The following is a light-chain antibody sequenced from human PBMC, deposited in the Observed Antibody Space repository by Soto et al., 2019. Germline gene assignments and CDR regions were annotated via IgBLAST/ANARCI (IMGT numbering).Light chain of an antibody. CDR1: QSISSW. Sequence: DIQMTQSPSTLPASVGDRVTITCRASQSISSWLAWYQQKPGKAPKLLIYKASSLESGVPSRFSGSGSGTEFTLTISSLQPDDFATYYCQQYNSYRTFGQGTKVEIK. CDR2: KAS. J-gene: IGKJ1*01. V-gene: IGKV1-5*03. CDR3: QQYNSYRT.